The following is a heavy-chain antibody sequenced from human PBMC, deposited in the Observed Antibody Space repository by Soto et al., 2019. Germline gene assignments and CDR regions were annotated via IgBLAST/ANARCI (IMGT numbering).Heavy chain of an antibody. Sequence: QLVQSGAEVKKPGASVRVSCKTSGPTFIAYSIPWVRRAPGQGLEWMGGIDPKSGGTTYEQKFLGRVTMTRDTSINTAYMDLNRLTSDDTAVYYCARVSVDVPEWGQGTLITVSS. D-gene: IGHD5-12*01. CDR3: ARVSVDVPE. J-gene: IGHJ4*02. V-gene: IGHV1-2*02. CDR1: GPTFIAYS. CDR2: IDPKSGGT.